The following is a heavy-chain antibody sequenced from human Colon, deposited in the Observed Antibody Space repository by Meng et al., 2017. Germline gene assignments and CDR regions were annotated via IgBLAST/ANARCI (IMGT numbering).Heavy chain of an antibody. CDR1: GFSFSNFA. J-gene: IGHJ4*02. CDR3: ARSGLTWASFHY. V-gene: IGHV3-30*15. Sequence: QVRLVESGGGVVQPGRSLRLSCAASGFSFSNFALHWVRQAPGKGLEWVAAISSDGNNKQYADSVKGRFTISRDQSKNTLYLQGSSLRPEDTAVYYCARSGLTWASFHYWGQGTLVTVSS. CDR2: ISSDGNNK. D-gene: IGHD3-9*01.